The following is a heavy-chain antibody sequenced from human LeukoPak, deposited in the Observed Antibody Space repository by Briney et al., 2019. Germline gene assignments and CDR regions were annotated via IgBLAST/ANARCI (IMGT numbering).Heavy chain of an antibody. CDR3: AKDRIAVAGIFEY. J-gene: IGHJ4*02. Sequence: GRSLRLSCAASGFTISSYGMHWVRQAPGKGLEWVAVISYDGSNKYYADSVKGRFTISRDNSKNTLYLQMNSLRAEDTAVYYCAKDRIAVAGIFEYWGQGTLVTASS. CDR2: ISYDGSNK. CDR1: GFTISSYG. V-gene: IGHV3-30*18. D-gene: IGHD6-19*01.